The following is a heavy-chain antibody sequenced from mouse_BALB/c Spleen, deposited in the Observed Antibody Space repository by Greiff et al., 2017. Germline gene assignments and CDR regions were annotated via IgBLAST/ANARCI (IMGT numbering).Heavy chain of an antibody. Sequence: VQLQQPGAELVMPGASVKMSCKASGYTFTDYWMHWVKQRPGQGLEWIGAIDTSDSYTSYNQKFKGKATLTVDESSSTAYMQLSSLTSEDSAVYYCHYGSSYGAMDYWGQGTSVTVSS. CDR3: HYGSSYGAMDY. V-gene: IGHV1-69*01. CDR1: GYTFTDYW. CDR2: IDTSDSYT. J-gene: IGHJ4*01. D-gene: IGHD1-1*01.